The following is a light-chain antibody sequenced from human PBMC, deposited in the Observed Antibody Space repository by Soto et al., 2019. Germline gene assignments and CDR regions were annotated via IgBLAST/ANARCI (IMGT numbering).Light chain of an antibody. Sequence: QSALTQPASVSGSPGQSITISCTGTSSDVGAYNYVSWYQQHPGEAPRLMIYDVSYRPSGVSNRFSGSKSGNTASLTISGLRAEDEAEYYCSSYSSISYVIFGGGTKLT. CDR1: SSDVGAYNY. J-gene: IGLJ2*01. CDR3: SSYSSISYVI. CDR2: DVS. V-gene: IGLV2-14*01.